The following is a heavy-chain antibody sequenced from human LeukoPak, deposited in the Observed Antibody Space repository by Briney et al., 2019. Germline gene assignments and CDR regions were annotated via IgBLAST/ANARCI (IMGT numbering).Heavy chain of an antibody. Sequence: GGSLRLSCAASGFTFSSYAMSWVRQAPGKGLEWVSAISGSGGSTYYADSVKGRFTISRDNSKNTLYLQMNSLRAEDTAVYYCAKYVLGIYDSSGPNWFDPWGQGTLVTVSS. CDR3: AKYVLGIYDSSGPNWFDP. D-gene: IGHD3-22*01. V-gene: IGHV3-23*01. CDR2: ISGSGGST. J-gene: IGHJ5*02. CDR1: GFTFSSYA.